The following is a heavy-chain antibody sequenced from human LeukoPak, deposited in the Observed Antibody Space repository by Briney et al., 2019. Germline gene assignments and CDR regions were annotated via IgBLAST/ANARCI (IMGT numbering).Heavy chain of an antibody. Sequence: GGSLRLSCVASGFTVSSNYMSWVRQAPGKGLEWVSAIFRGGATYHADSVKGRLTISRGTSKNTVYLQMNSLTAEDTAVYYCVKEVPGSTIYHWGQGTLVTVSS. CDR1: GFTVSSNY. CDR3: VKEVPGSTIYH. J-gene: IGHJ5*02. CDR2: IFRGGAT. D-gene: IGHD5-24*01. V-gene: IGHV3-66*01.